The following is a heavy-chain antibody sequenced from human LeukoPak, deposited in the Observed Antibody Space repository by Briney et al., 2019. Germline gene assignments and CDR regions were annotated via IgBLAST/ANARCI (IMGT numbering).Heavy chain of an antibody. CDR3: ARGYGDYDHYYGMDV. Sequence: TGESLKISCEGSGYTFTDYWIGWLRQLPGRGLEWMGTIYYGDSDTRYSPSFQGQVTISADKFISTAYLQWSSLKASDTAMYYCARGYGDYDHYYGMDVWGQGTTVTVSS. CDR2: IYYGDSDT. J-gene: IGHJ6*02. V-gene: IGHV5-51*01. CDR1: GYTFTDYW. D-gene: IGHD4-17*01.